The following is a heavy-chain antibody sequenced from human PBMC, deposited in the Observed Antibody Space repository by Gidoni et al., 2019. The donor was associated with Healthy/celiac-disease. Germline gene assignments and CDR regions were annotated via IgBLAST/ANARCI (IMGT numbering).Heavy chain of an antibody. CDR2: ISSSSSDI. D-gene: IGHD3-9*01. CDR1: GFTSRSYS. CDR3: ARIGGYDILTGYYTGVDY. V-gene: IGHV3-21*01. J-gene: IGHJ4*02. Sequence: EVQLVESGGGLVKPGGSLRLSCAASGFTSRSYSMNWVRQAPGKGLEWGSSISSSSSDIYYADSVKGRFTISRDNAKNSLYLQMNSLRAEDTAVYYCARIGGYDILTGYYTGVDYWGQGTLVTVSS.